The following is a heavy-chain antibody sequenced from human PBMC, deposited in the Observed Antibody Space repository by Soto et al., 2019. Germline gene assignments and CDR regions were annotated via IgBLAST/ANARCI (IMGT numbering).Heavy chain of an antibody. V-gene: IGHV3-30-3*01. CDR1: GITFSSYA. CDR3: ARDYYRFNSGYGFSMDV. Sequence: QVLLVESGGGVVHPGRSLRLSCAASGITFSSYAMHWVRHAPGKGLECVAVISYDGSNKYYEDSVKGRFTISRDNSENTLYLKMNILRSENTDVYYCARDYYRFNSGYGFSMDVWGQGKTVTVSS. D-gene: IGHD5-12*01. CDR2: ISYDGSNK. J-gene: IGHJ6*02.